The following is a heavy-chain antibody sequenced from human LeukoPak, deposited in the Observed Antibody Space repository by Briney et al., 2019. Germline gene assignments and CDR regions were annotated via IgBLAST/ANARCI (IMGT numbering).Heavy chain of an antibody. Sequence: GGSLRLSCAASGFIFSSFGMHWVRQAPGKGLEWVAFIQDDESNKFYADSVKGRFNISRDNSKSTLFLQMNSLRPEDNALYYCAKQMVERPHYYYMDVWGKGTTVTVSS. CDR1: GFIFSSFG. J-gene: IGHJ6*03. CDR3: AKQMVERPHYYYMDV. CDR2: IQDDESNK. V-gene: IGHV3-30*02. D-gene: IGHD2-15*01.